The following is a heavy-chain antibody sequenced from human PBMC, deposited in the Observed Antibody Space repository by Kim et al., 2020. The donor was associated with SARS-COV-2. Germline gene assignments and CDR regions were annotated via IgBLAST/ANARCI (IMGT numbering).Heavy chain of an antibody. CDR3: ARDPVGQRGDDFWSGYLYYYYYGMDV. V-gene: IGHV3-48*02. CDR2: ISSSSSTI. Sequence: GGSLRLSCAASGFTFSSYSMNWVRQAPGKGLEWVSYISSSSSTIYYADSVKGRFTISRDNAKNSLYLQMNSLRDEDTAVYYCARDPVGQRGDDFWSGYLYYYYYGMDVWGQGTTVTVSS. J-gene: IGHJ6*02. D-gene: IGHD3-3*01. CDR1: GFTFSSYS.